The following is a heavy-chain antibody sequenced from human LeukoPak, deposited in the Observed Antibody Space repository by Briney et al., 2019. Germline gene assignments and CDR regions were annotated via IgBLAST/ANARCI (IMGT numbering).Heavy chain of an antibody. V-gene: IGHV3-48*04. CDR1: GFTFSSYS. CDR3: ATSIAVTGFFQQ. CDR2: ITGSTSTI. J-gene: IGHJ1*01. Sequence: PGGSLRLSCAASGFTFSSYSMNWVRQAPGKGLEWVSYITGSTSTIYYADSVRGRLTISRDNAKNSLYLQMNSLRAEDTAVYYCATSIAVTGFFQQWGQGTLVTVSS. D-gene: IGHD6-19*01.